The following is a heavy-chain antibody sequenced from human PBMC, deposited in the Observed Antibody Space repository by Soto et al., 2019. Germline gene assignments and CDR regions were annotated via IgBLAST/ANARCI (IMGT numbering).Heavy chain of an antibody. D-gene: IGHD2-2*01. V-gene: IGHV4-31*03. Sequence: SETLSLTCTVSGGSISSGVYYWSWIRQHPGKGLEWIGYIYYSGSTYYNPSLKSRVTISVDTSKNQFSLKLSSVTAADTAAYYCARASQPAANNNWFDPWGQGTLVTVSS. J-gene: IGHJ5*02. CDR2: IYYSGST. CDR3: ARASQPAANNNWFDP. CDR1: GGSISSGVYY.